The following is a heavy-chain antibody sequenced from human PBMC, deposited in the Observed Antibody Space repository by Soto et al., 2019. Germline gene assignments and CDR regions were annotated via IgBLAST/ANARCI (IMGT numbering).Heavy chain of an antibody. D-gene: IGHD6-19*01. CDR1: GCTFSSYA. Sequence: ASVKVSCKASGCTFSSYAISWVRQAPGQGLEWMGGIIPIFGTANYAQKFQGRVTIAADESTSTAYMELSSLRSEDTAVYYCASKLPGIAGAGNIYHYYGMEVWGQGTSGNVSS. CDR3: ASKLPGIAGAGNIYHYYGMEV. J-gene: IGHJ6*01. V-gene: IGHV1-69*13. CDR2: IIPIFGTA.